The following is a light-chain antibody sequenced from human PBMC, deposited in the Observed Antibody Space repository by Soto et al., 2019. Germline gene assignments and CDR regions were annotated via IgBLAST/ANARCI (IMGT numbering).Light chain of an antibody. J-gene: IGLJ2*01. CDR1: SSNIGGTNY. CDR2: SNN. Sequence: QSVLTQPPSASGTPGQRVFISCSGSSSNIGGTNYAYWYQQLPGAAPKLLMHSNNLRPSGVPERISGSKSGTSASLAISGLQSDDESDYYCAAWDDSLGAVVFGGGTKLTVL. CDR3: AAWDDSLGAVV. V-gene: IGLV1-47*02.